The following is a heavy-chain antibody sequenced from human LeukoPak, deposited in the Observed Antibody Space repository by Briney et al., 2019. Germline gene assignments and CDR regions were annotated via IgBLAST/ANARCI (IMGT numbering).Heavy chain of an antibody. V-gene: IGHV1-46*01. Sequence: ASVKVSCKASGYTFTSYYMHWVRQAPGQGLEWMGIINPSGGSTSYAQKFQGRVTMTRDTSTSTVYMELSSLRSEDTAVYYCARDPGFGGTGHGFDYWGQGTLVTVSS. CDR1: GYTFTSYY. J-gene: IGHJ4*02. CDR3: ARDPGFGGTGHGFDY. D-gene: IGHD3-3*01. CDR2: INPSGGST.